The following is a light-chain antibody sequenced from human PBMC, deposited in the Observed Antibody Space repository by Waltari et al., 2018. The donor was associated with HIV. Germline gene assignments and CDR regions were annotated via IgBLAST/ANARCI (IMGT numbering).Light chain of an antibody. CDR1: SSDVGSYNL. CDR3: CSYAGSSTSWV. V-gene: IGLV2-23*01. J-gene: IGLJ3*02. CDR2: EGS. Sequence: QSALTQPASVSGSPGQSITISCTGTSSDVGSYNLVSWYQQHPGKAPKLMIYEGSKRPSGVSNRFSGSKSGNTAYLTSSGLQAEDEADYYCCSYAGSSTSWVFGGGTKLTVL.